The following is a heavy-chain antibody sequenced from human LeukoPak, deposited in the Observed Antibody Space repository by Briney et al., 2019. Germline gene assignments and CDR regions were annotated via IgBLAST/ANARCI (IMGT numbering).Heavy chain of an antibody. CDR1: GFTFSSSA. Sequence: GGSLRLSCAASGFTFSSSAMRWVRQAPGKGLEWVSAITNSGGSTYYAGSVKGRFTISRDNSKNTLYLQMNSLRAEDTAVYYCEKHPHGNGGYTSDWGQGTLVTVSS. D-gene: IGHD3-22*01. CDR2: ITNSGGST. CDR3: EKHPHGNGGYTSD. V-gene: IGHV3-23*01. J-gene: IGHJ4*02.